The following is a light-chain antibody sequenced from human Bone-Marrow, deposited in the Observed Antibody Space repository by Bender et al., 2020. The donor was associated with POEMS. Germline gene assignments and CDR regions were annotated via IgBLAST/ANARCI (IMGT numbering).Light chain of an antibody. CDR1: SSDVGGYNY. V-gene: IGLV2-14*01. CDR2: EVS. Sequence: QSALTQPPSASGSPGQSVTISCTGTSSDVGGYNYVSWYQQYPDKAPKLLIYEVSNRPSGVSNRFSGSKSGNTASLTISGLQAEDEADYYCSSFTTSRIYVFGTGTKVTVL. CDR3: SSFTTSRIYV. J-gene: IGLJ1*01.